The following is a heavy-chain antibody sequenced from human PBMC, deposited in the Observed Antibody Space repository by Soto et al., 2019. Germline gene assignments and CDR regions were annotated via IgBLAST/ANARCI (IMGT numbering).Heavy chain of an antibody. CDR1: GGSISSYY. Sequence: PSETLSLTCTVSGGSISSYYWSWIRQPPGKGLEWIGYIYYSGSTNYNPSLTSRVTISVDTSTNQFSLKLSSVTAADTAVYYFASSNYDFSSVDYGMYVCGQGTTVTVSS. CDR2: IYYSGST. CDR3: ASSNYDFSSVDYGMYV. D-gene: IGHD3-3*01. J-gene: IGHJ6*02. V-gene: IGHV4-59*08.